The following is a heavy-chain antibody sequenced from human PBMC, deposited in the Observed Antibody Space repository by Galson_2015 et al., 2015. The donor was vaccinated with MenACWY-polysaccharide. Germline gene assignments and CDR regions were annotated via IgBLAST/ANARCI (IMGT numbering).Heavy chain of an antibody. J-gene: IGHJ4*02. Sequence: SVKVSCKASGGTFSSYAISWVRQAPGQGLEWMGGIIPIFGTANYAQKFQGRVTITADESTSTAYTELSSLRSEDTAVYYCARGERYYYDSSGYYYPFWGQGTLVTVSS. D-gene: IGHD3-22*01. CDR2: IIPIFGTA. CDR1: GGTFSSYA. V-gene: IGHV1-69*13. CDR3: ARGERYYYDSSGYYYPF.